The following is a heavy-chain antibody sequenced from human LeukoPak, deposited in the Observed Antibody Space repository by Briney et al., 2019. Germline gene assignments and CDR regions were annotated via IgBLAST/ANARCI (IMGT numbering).Heavy chain of an antibody. CDR2: FYSGGSR. Sequence: PGGSLRLSCAASGFTVGSNYMSWVRQAPGKGLEWVSVFYSGGSRYYADPVRGRFTISRDNSQNTVYLQMNSLRAEDTAVYYCAKGARLRVSCDYWGQGTLVTVSS. CDR1: GFTVGSNY. J-gene: IGHJ4*02. V-gene: IGHV3-53*01. CDR3: AKGARLRVSCDY. D-gene: IGHD3-16*01.